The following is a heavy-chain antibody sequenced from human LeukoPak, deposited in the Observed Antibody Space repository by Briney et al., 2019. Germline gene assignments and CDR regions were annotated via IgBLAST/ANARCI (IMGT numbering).Heavy chain of an antibody. Sequence: GGSLRLSCAASGFTYSDYYMSWIRQAPGKGLEWVSYISSSGSTIYYADSVKGRFTISRDNAKNSLYLQMNSLRAEDTAVYYCARVRYFDWFLDYWGQGTLVTVSS. CDR1: GFTYSDYY. D-gene: IGHD3-9*01. CDR3: ARVRYFDWFLDY. CDR2: ISSSGSTI. J-gene: IGHJ4*02. V-gene: IGHV3-11*01.